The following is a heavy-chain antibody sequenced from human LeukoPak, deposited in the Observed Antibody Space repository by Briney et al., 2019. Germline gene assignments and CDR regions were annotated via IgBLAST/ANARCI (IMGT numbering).Heavy chain of an antibody. CDR1: GYTFTSYY. D-gene: IGHD3-22*01. CDR3: ARDCSGRDSSGYQDGFDY. V-gene: IGHV1-46*01. Sequence: ASVKVSCKASGYTFTSYYMHWVRQAPGQGLEWMGIINPSGGSTIYAQKFQGRVTVTRDTSTSTVYMELSSLRSEDTAVYYCARDCSGRDSSGYQDGFDYWGQGTLVTVSS. J-gene: IGHJ4*02. CDR2: INPSGGST.